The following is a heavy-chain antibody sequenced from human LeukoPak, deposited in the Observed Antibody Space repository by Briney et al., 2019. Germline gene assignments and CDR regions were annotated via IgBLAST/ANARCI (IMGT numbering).Heavy chain of an antibody. J-gene: IGHJ4*02. V-gene: IGHV1-18*01. Sequence: ASVTVSFTPSGYTFIIYGISWVRQAPGQGLERVGWISAYKGETVYAQKFQSRVPMTTDTSTNTVYMELTGLRSDDTGVYYCARVNDVGVVAAADPHFEYWSQETLVTVPA. D-gene: IGHD2-15*01. CDR3: ARVNDVGVVAAADPHFEY. CDR2: ISAYKGET. CDR1: GYTFIIYG.